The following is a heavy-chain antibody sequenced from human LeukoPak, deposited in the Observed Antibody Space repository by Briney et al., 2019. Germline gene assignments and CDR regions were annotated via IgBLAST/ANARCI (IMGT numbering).Heavy chain of an antibody. Sequence: ASVKVSCMASGYTFTSYGISWVRQAPGQGLEWMGWISAYNGNTNYAQKLQGRVTMTTDTSTSTAYMELRSLRSDDTAVYYCARDLQLWSFYYGMDVWGQGTTVTVSS. D-gene: IGHD5-18*01. CDR3: ARDLQLWSFYYGMDV. CDR1: GYTFTSYG. J-gene: IGHJ6*02. CDR2: ISAYNGNT. V-gene: IGHV1-18*01.